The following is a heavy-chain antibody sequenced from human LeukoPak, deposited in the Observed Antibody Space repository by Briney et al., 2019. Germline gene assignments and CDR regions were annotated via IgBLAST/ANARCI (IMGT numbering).Heavy chain of an antibody. CDR1: GFTFSSYS. CDR2: ISSSSSYI. J-gene: IGHJ4*02. D-gene: IGHD1-1*01. Sequence: GGSLRLSCAASGFTFSSYSMNWVRQAPGKGLEWVSSISSSSSYIYYADSVKGRFTISRDNAKSSLYLQMNSLRAEDTAVYYCARRPGEYFDYWGQGTLVTVSS. V-gene: IGHV3-21*01. CDR3: ARRPGEYFDY.